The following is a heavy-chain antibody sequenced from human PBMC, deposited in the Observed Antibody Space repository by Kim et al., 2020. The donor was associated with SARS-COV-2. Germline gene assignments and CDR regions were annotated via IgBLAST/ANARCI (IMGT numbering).Heavy chain of an antibody. Sequence: SVKVSCKASGGTFRSYAISWVRQAPGQGFEWMGAITPIFRTPKYAQKFQGRLSISADESTTTVYMELSSLRSEDTAMYYCARGDTDIVAGLFDYWGQGTVIRVSS. CDR2: ITPIFRTP. CDR1: GGTFRSYA. CDR3: ARGDTDIVAGLFDY. D-gene: IGHD5-12*01. J-gene: IGHJ4*02. V-gene: IGHV1-69*13.